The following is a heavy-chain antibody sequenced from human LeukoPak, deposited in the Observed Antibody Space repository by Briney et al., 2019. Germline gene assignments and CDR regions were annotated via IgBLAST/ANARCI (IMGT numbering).Heavy chain of an antibody. CDR2: MSPNSGNT. CDR3: ASARYSSGWYEGLYFDY. D-gene: IGHD6-19*01. Sequence: ASVKVSCKASGYTFTSYDINWVRQATGQGLEWMGWMSPNSGNTGYAQKFQGRVTMTRNTSISTAYMELSSLRSEDTAVYYCASARYSSGWYEGLYFDYWGQGTLVTVSS. J-gene: IGHJ4*02. CDR1: GYTFTSYD. V-gene: IGHV1-8*01.